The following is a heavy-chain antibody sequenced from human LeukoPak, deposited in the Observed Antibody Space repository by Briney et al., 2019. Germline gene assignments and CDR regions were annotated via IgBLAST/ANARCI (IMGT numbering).Heavy chain of an antibody. CDR2: ISNNGGYT. CDR1: GFTFSSSA. D-gene: IGHD5-24*01. J-gene: IGHJ5*02. Sequence: GGSLRLSCAASGFTFSSSAMSWVRQAPGKGLEWVSAISNNGGYTYYADSVQGRFTISRDNSKSTLCLQMNSLRAEDTAVYYCYCRDDLPAWGQGTLVTISS. V-gene: IGHV3-23*01. CDR3: YCRDDLPA.